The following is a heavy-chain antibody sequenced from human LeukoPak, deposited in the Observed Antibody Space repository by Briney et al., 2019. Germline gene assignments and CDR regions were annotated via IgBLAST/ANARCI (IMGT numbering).Heavy chain of an antibody. CDR2: IRHDNSDK. CDR3: AREGVDAFDI. V-gene: IGHV3-30*02. J-gene: IGHJ3*02. Sequence: GGSLRLSCAAPGFSFSGYVMHWLRQAPGKGLEWVAFIRHDNSDKFYADSVKGRFTISSDKSKNTLYLQMNSLRPEDTAVYYCAREGVDAFDIWGQGTMVTVSS. CDR1: GFSFSGYV.